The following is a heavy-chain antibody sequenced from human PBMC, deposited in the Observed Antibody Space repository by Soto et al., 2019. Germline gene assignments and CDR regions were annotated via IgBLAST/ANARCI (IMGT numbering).Heavy chain of an antibody. CDR1: GYTLTELS. CDR2: FDPEDGET. V-gene: IGHV1-24*01. D-gene: IGHD6-13*01. CDR3: ATGRPGSSFPHYYFDY. Sequence: ASVKVSCKVSGYTLTELSMHWVRQAPGKGLEWMGGFDPEDGETIYAQKFQGRVTMTEDTSTDTAYMELSSLRSEDTAVYYCATGRPGSSFPHYYFDYWGQGTLVTVSS. J-gene: IGHJ4*02.